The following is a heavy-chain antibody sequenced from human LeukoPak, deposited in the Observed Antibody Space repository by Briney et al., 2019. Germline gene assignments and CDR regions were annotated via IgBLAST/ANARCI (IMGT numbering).Heavy chain of an antibody. V-gene: IGHV1-8*01. CDR2: MNPNSGNT. CDR1: GYSFTSYD. J-gene: IGHJ5*02. D-gene: IGHD3-3*02. CDR3: ARGRISARGAFDP. Sequence: GASVKVSCKASGYSFTSYDINWVRQATGQGLEWMGWMNPNSGNTGYAQKFQGRVTMTRNTSISTAYMELSSLRSEDTAVYYCARGRISARGAFDPWGQGTLVTVSS.